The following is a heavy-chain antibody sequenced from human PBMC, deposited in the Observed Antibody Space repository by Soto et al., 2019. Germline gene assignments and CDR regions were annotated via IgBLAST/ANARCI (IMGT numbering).Heavy chain of an antibody. CDR1: GGSISSSSYY. J-gene: IGHJ3*02. D-gene: IGHD3-9*01. CDR2: IYYSGST. CDR3: ARLGLNDYDILTGYYKVHAFDI. Sequence: LSLTCTVSGGSISSSSYYWGWIRQPPGKGLEWIGSIYYSGSTYYNPSLKRRVTISVDTSKNQFSLKLSSVTAADTAVYYCARLGLNDYDILTGYYKVHAFDIWGQGTMVTVSS. V-gene: IGHV4-39*01.